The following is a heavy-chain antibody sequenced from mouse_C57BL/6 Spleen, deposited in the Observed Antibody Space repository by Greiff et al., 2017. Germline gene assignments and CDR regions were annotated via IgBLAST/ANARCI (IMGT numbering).Heavy chain of an antibody. CDR2: MYPGDGDT. CDR3: AKFPFDY. CDR1: GYAFSSSW. J-gene: IGHJ2*01. Sequence: VQLQQSGPELVKPGASVKISCKASGYAFSSSWMNWVKQRPGKGLEWIGRMYPGDGDTQYNGKFKGKATLTADKPSSTASMQLSSLTSEDSAVYFFAKFPFDYWGQGTTLTVSS. V-gene: IGHV1-82*01.